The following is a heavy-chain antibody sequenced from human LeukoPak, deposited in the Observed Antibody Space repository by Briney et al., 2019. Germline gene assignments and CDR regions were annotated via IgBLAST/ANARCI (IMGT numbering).Heavy chain of an antibody. V-gene: IGHV3-7*03. J-gene: IGHJ4*02. CDR3: AKDRGAVAGTLSF. CDR1: GFTFSSYW. D-gene: IGHD6-19*01. CDR2: IKQDGSEK. Sequence: GGSLRLSCAASGFTFSSYWMSWVRQAPGKGLEWVANIKQDGSEKYYVDSVKGRFTISRDNAKNSLYLQMNSLRAEDTALYYCAKDRGAVAGTLSFWGQGTLVTVSS.